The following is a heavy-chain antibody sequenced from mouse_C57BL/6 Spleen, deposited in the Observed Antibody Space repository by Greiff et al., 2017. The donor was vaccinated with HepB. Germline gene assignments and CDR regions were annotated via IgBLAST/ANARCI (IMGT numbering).Heavy chain of an antibody. CDR2: ISSGSSTI. CDR1: GFTFSDYG. Sequence: EVKLQESGGGLVKPGGSLKLSCAASGFTFSDYGMHWVRQAPEKGLEWVAYISSGSSTIYYADTVKGRFTISRDNAKNTLFLQMTSLRSEDTAMYYCARTPVRYYYGSSLYYFDYWGQGTTLTVSS. J-gene: IGHJ2*01. V-gene: IGHV5-17*01. D-gene: IGHD1-1*01. CDR3: ARTPVRYYYGSSLYYFDY.